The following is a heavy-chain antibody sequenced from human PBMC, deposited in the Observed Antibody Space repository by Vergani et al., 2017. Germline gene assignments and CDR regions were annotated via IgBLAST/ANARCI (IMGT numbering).Heavy chain of an antibody. CDR2: IYYSGST. CDR1: GGSFSSSSYY. D-gene: IGHD1-26*01. V-gene: IGHV4-39*07. CDR3: ARDRWELLVAFDI. Sequence: QVQLQQWGAGLLKPSETLSLTCAVYGGSFSSSSYYWGWIRQPPGKGLEWIGSIYYSGSTYHNPSLKSRVTISVDTSKNQFSLKLSSVTAADTAVYYCARDRWELLVAFDIWGQGTMVTVSS. J-gene: IGHJ3*02.